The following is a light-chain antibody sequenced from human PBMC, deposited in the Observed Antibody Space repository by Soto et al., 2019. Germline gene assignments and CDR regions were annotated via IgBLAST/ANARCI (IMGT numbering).Light chain of an antibody. CDR1: QGFSSY. CDR3: QQYNNAPLT. V-gene: IGKV1-27*01. CDR2: GAS. Sequence: EILLTQSPASLSSSVGERATISCRASQGFSSYLAWYQQKPGQAPRLLIYGASTWQSGIPARFSGSGSGTDFTLTISSLQPEDFATYYCQQYNNAPLTFGQGTKVDIK. J-gene: IGKJ1*01.